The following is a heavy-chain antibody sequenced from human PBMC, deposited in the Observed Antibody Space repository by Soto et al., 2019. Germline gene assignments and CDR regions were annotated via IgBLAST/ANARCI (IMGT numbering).Heavy chain of an antibody. Sequence: GESLKISCKGSGYSFTSYWIGWVRQMPGKGLEWMGIIYPGDSDTRYSPSFQGQVTISADKSTSTAYLQWSSLKASDTAMYYCARFSYDSSGYPDLYYFDYWGQGTLVTVSS. J-gene: IGHJ4*02. D-gene: IGHD3-22*01. CDR1: GYSFTSYW. CDR2: IYPGDSDT. V-gene: IGHV5-51*01. CDR3: ARFSYDSSGYPDLYYFDY.